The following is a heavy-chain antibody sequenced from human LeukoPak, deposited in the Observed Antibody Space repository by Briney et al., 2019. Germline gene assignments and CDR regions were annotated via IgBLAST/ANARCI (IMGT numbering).Heavy chain of an antibody. D-gene: IGHD6-13*01. CDR3: TTDLAAVGKGEFDY. CDR1: GFALSSAW. J-gene: IGHJ4*02. CDR2: FKSKTAT. V-gene: IGHV3-15*01. Sequence: PGGSLRLSCAASGFALSSAWMNWVRQASGEGLESVGHFKSKTATNYAAPVKGRFTFSSDDSQNTLYLQMSSLKTEDTAVYYCTTDLAAVGKGEFDYWGQGNLVTVSS.